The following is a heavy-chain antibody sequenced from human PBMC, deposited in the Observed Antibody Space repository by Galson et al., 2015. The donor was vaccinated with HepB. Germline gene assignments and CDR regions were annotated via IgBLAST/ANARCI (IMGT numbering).Heavy chain of an antibody. CDR3: ARDGNIVVVPAAMGIDY. J-gene: IGHJ4*02. V-gene: IGHV3-30*03. CDR1: EFTFSTYG. D-gene: IGHD2-2*01. CDR2: ISYDGSNK. Sequence: SLRLSCAASEFTFSTYGMHWVRQAPGKGLEWVALISYDGSNKYYAESVKGRFTISRDNSKNTLYLQMNSLRAEDTAVYYCARDGNIVVVPAAMGIDYWGQGTLVTVSS.